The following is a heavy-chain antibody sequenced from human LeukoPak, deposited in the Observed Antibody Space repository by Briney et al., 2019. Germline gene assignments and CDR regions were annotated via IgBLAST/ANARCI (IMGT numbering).Heavy chain of an antibody. CDR3: ARVKIPYYFDY. V-gene: IGHV5-51*01. Sequence: GASLQISCKGSGYLFTSYWIGWVRPLPGKGLEWMGIIYPGDSDTRYSPSFQGQVTISADKSISTAYLQWSSLKASDTAMYYCARVKIPYYFDYWGQGTLVTVSS. CDR1: GYLFTSYW. J-gene: IGHJ4*02. CDR2: IYPGDSDT.